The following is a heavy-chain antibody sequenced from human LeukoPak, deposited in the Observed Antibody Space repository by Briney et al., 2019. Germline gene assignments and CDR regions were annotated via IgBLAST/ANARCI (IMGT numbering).Heavy chain of an antibody. CDR2: FNPKSGDK. CDR3: ARAQLLTAPAGTFAGN. D-gene: IGHD6-13*01. V-gene: IGHV1-2*02. CDR1: GYMFTDYF. J-gene: IGHJ4*02. Sequence: GASVKVSCKASGYMFTDYFMHWVRQAPGQGPEWMGWFNPKSGDKNYAQQFQGRVTMTRDTSINTAYMEMSGLTSDDTAVYYCARAQLLTAPAGTFAGNWGQGTLVTVSS.